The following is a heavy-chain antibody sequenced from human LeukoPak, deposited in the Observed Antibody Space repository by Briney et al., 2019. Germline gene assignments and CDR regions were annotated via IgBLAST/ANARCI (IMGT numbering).Heavy chain of an antibody. CDR1: GASISSSSYY. CDR2: IYYSGTT. CDR3: ARDLTAVAGRDAFDI. D-gene: IGHD6-19*01. V-gene: IGHV4-39*07. J-gene: IGHJ3*02. Sequence: SETLSLTCTVSGASISSSSYYWGWIRQPPGKGLEWLGSIYYSGTTYYNPSLKSRVTISVDTSKNQFSLKLSSVTAADTAVYYCARDLTAVAGRDAFDIWGQGTMVTVSS.